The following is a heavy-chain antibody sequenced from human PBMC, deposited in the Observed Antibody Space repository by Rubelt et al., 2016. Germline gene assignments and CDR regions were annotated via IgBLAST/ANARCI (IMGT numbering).Heavy chain of an antibody. V-gene: IGHV1-3*01. J-gene: IGHJ5*02. CDR2: INAGNGNT. Sequence: QVQLVQSGAAVKKPGASVKVSCKASGYTFTSYAMHWVRQAPGQRLEWMGWINAGNGNTKYSQKFQGRVTITRETSASTAYMGLSSLRSEDTAVYYCARGLGLGYSSSWFNWFDPWGQEPWSPSPQ. D-gene: IGHD6-13*01. CDR1: GYTFTSYA. CDR3: ARGLGLGYSSSWFNWFDP.